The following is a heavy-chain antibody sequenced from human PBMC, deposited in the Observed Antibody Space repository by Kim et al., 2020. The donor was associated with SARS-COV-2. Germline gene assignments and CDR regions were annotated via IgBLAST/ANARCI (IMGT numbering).Heavy chain of an antibody. Sequence: GSLRLSCVAPDFFLDDNYMSWVRQAPGKGLDWVSVILSGGDTFYANSVKGRFFMSRDSSKNTLYLQMNDLRADDTAVYYCATTNDYDGDAYDVWGHGTMVTIS. J-gene: IGHJ3*01. CDR3: ATTNDYDGDAYDV. V-gene: IGHV3-53*01. CDR2: ILSGGDT. D-gene: IGHD4-17*01. CDR1: DFFLDDNY.